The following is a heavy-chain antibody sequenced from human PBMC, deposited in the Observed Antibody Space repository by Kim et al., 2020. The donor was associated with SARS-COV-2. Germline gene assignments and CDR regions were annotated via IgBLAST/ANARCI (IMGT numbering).Heavy chain of an antibody. CDR3: AKEQDSSGWTSPLYYYYYGMDV. CDR2: ISYDGSNK. Sequence: GGSLRLSCAASGFTFSSYGMHWVRQAPGKGLEWVAVISYDGSNKYYADSVKGRFTISRDNSKNTLYLQMNSLRAEDTAVYYCAKEQDSSGWTSPLYYYYYGMDVWGQGTTVTVSS. D-gene: IGHD6-19*01. V-gene: IGHV3-30*18. J-gene: IGHJ6*02. CDR1: GFTFSSYG.